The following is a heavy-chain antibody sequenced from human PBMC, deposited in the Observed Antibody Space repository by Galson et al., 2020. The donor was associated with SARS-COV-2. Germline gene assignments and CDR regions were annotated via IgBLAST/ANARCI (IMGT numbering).Heavy chain of an antibody. J-gene: IGHJ4*02. CDR3: ARGITAAGTDWGP. D-gene: IGHD6-13*01. V-gene: IGHV3-21*06. CDR2: ITSYSTYI. CDR1: GFTFSSYS. Sequence: GESLKISCAASGFTFSSYSMYWVRQAPGKGLEWVSSITSYSTYIYYTDSVKGRFTISRDNAKNSLYLQMNSLRAEDTAVYYCARGITAAGTDWGPWGQGTLVTVSS.